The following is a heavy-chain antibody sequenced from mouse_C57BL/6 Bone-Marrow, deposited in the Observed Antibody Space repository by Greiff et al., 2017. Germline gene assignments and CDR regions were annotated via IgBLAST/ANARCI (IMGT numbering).Heavy chain of an antibody. CDR1: GYAFSSYW. CDR3: ARRHYYGSSYGYWYFDV. D-gene: IGHD1-1*01. V-gene: IGHV1-80*01. J-gene: IGHJ1*03. CDR2: IYPGGGDT. Sequence: VQLQQSGAELVKPGASVKISCKASGYAFSSYWMNWVKQRPGKGLEWIGQIYPGGGDTNYNGKFKGKATLTADKSSSTAYMQLSSLTSEDSAVYFCARRHYYGSSYGYWYFDVWGTGTTVTVSS.